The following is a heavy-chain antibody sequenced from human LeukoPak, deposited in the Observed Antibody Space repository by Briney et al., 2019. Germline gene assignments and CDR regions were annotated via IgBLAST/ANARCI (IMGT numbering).Heavy chain of an antibody. D-gene: IGHD4/OR15-4a*01. CDR3: ARRAGAYSHPYDY. CDR2: ITSGSSHI. Sequence: GGSLRLSCAASGFSFNNYNMNWVRQTPGQGLEWVSSITSGSSHIYYADSVKGRFTISRDNAKSSLYLQMNSLRAEDTAVYYCARRAGAYSHPYDYWGQGTLVTFSS. J-gene: IGHJ4*02. V-gene: IGHV3-21*04. CDR1: GFSFNNYN.